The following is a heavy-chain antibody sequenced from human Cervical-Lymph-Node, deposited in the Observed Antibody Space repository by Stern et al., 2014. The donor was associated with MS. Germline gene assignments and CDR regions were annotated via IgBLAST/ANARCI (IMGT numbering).Heavy chain of an antibody. CDR1: GGTFSSYT. D-gene: IGHD4-17*01. J-gene: IGHJ4*02. Sequence: QMQLVQSGAEVKKPGSSVKVSCKASGGTFSSYTISWVRQAPGQGLEWMGRIIPILGIANYAQKFQGRVTITADKSTSTAYMELSSLRSEDTAVYYCVNLHDYGDYEDYWGQGTLVTVSS. CDR3: VNLHDYGDYEDY. V-gene: IGHV1-69*09. CDR2: IIPILGIA.